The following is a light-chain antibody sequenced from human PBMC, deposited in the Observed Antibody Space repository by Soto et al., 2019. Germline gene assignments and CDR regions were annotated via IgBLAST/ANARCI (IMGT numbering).Light chain of an antibody. J-gene: IGKJ4*01. CDR1: QSVLYSSNNKNY. CDR2: WAS. V-gene: IGKV4-1*01. CDR3: QQYYGTPLT. Sequence: DIVMTQSPDSLAVSLGESATINCKSSQSVLYSSNNKNYLAWYQQKPGQPPNLLISWASTRESGVPDRFIGSGSGTDFTLTISSLQAEDVAVYYCQQYYGTPLTFGGGTKVDIK.